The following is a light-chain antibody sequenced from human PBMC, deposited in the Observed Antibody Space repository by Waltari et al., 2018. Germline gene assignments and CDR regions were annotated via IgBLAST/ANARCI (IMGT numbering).Light chain of an antibody. CDR3: QQTNTFPLT. Sequence: DIQLIQSPSPVSASLGDRVTITCRSRQDIGRWLAWYQHKPGRAPNLLIFAASNLQNGVPSRFSGSGSGTYFTLTINSLQPEDFATYYCQQTNTFPLTFGQGTKLEIK. CDR2: AAS. V-gene: IGKV1-12*01. CDR1: QDIGRW. J-gene: IGKJ2*01.